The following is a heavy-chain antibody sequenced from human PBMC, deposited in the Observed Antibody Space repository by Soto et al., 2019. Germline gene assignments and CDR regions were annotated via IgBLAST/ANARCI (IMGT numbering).Heavy chain of an antibody. CDR2: IIPIFGTA. CDR1: GGTFSSYA. D-gene: IGHD3-16*01. V-gene: IGHV1-69*01. CDR3: AREWGRGWLHNGSYYYYGMDV. Sequence: QVQLVQSGAEVKKPGSSVKVSCKASGGTFSSYAISWVRQAPGQGLEWMGGIIPIFGTANYAQKCQGRVTIAADESTSTAYMELSSLRSEDTAVYYCAREWGRGWLHNGSYYYYGMDVWGQGTTVTVSS. J-gene: IGHJ6*02.